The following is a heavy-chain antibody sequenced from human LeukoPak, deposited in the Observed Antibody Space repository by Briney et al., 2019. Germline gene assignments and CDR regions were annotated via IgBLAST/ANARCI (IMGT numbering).Heavy chain of an antibody. D-gene: IGHD3-10*01. CDR3: ARDRYYGSGSPPKHYDY. V-gene: IGHV1-18*01. J-gene: IGHJ4*02. CDR1: GYTFTSYG. Sequence: ASVNVSYKASGYTFTSYGISWVRQAPGQGLEWMGGISAYNGNTNYAQKLQGRVTMTTDTSTSTAYMELRSLRSDDTAVYYCARDRYYGSGSPPKHYDYWGQGTLVTVSS. CDR2: ISAYNGNT.